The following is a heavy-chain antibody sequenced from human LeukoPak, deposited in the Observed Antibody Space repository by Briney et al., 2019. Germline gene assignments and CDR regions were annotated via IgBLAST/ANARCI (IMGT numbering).Heavy chain of an antibody. D-gene: IGHD5-12*01. Sequence: GGSLQISCKGSGCSFTSYWIGWVRRMPGKGLQWMGIIYPGDSDTRYSPSFQGQVTISADKSISTAYLQWSSLKASDTAMYYCARGRGYSGFDWGAFDYWGQGTLVTVSS. CDR1: GCSFTSYW. V-gene: IGHV5-51*01. J-gene: IGHJ4*02. CDR3: ARGRGYSGFDWGAFDY. CDR2: IYPGDSDT.